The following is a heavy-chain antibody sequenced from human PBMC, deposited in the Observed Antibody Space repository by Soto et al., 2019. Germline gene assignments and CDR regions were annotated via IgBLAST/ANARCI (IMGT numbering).Heavy chain of an antibody. CDR2: INPSGGST. V-gene: IGHV1-46*01. J-gene: IGHJ5*02. CDR1: GYTFTSYY. CDR3: AGDPGPGVGTNRGWFDP. D-gene: IGHD7-27*01. Sequence: QVQLVQSGAEVKKPGASVKVSCKASGYTFTSYYMHWVRQAPGQGLEWMGIINPSGGSTSYAQKFQGRGNMNRGTATSQVYMELSSLRTEDTAVLYLAGDPGPGVGTNRGWFDPWGQGTLVTVSS.